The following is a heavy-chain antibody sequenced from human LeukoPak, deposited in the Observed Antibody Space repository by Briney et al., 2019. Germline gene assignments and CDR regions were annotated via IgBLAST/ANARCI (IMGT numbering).Heavy chain of an antibody. Sequence: PSETLSLTCTVSGGSIGSSSYSWGWIRQPPGKGLEWIGSIYYSGSTYYNPSLKSRVTISVDTSKNQFSLKLSSVTAADTAVYYCARRYGTFDYWGQETLVTVSS. D-gene: IGHD4-17*01. CDR3: ARRYGTFDY. CDR1: GGSIGSSSYS. J-gene: IGHJ4*02. V-gene: IGHV4-39*01. CDR2: IYYSGST.